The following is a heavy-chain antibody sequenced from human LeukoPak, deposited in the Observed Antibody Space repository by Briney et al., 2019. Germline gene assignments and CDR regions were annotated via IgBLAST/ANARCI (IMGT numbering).Heavy chain of an antibody. CDR3: ARNLGYSTLDY. CDR1: GYSIISDYY. V-gene: IGHV4-38-2*01. D-gene: IGHD6-13*01. CDR2: INHSGST. J-gene: IGHJ4*02. Sequence: SETLSLTCVVSGYSIISDYYWGWFRLPPGKGLEWVGSINHSGSTYYNLSLKSRVTISVDTSKNQFSLSVSSVTAADTAVYYCARNLGYSTLDYWGQGLLVTVSS.